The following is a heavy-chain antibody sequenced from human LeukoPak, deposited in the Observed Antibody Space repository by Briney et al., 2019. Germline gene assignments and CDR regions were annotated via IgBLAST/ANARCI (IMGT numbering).Heavy chain of an antibody. V-gene: IGHV1-58*02. CDR2: IVVGSGNT. D-gene: IGHD6-19*01. CDR3: AAEQWLAPLGA. J-gene: IGHJ5*02. Sequence: GASVKVSCKASGFTFTSSVMQWVRQARGQRLEWIGWIVVGSGNTNYAQKFQERVTITRDMSTSTAYMELSSLRSEDTAVYYCAAEQWLAPLGAWGQGTLVTVSS. CDR1: GFTFTSSV.